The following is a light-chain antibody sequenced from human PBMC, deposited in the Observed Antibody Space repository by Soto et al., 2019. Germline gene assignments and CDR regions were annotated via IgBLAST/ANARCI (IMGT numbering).Light chain of an antibody. J-gene: IGLJ1*01. V-gene: IGLV1-40*01. Sequence: QSVLTQPPSVSGAPGQRVTISCTGSSSNIGAGFDVHWYQQFPGTAPRLLMYGNINRPSGVPDRFSGSKSGTSASLAITGLQAEDEGDYYCQSYDSTLSARYVFGTGTKLTVL. CDR3: QSYDSTLSARYV. CDR2: GNI. CDR1: SSNIGAGFD.